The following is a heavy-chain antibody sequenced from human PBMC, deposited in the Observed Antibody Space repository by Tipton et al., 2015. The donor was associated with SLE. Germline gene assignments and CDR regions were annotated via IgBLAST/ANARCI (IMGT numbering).Heavy chain of an antibody. D-gene: IGHD3-22*01. V-gene: IGHV3-30*02. Sequence: GSLRLSCAAPGFTFSSYGMHWVRQAPGKGLEWVAFIRYDGSNKYYADSVKGRFTISRDNSKNTLYLQMNSLRAEDTAVYYCAGQDSSGYYRDAFDIWGQGTMVTVSS. CDR1: GFTFSSYG. CDR3: AGQDSSGYYRDAFDI. J-gene: IGHJ3*02. CDR2: IRYDGSNK.